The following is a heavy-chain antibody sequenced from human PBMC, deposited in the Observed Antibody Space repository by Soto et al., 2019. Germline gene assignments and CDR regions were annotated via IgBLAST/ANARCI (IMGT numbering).Heavy chain of an antibody. CDR3: VRDPPPDSETVYMDG. J-gene: IGHJ6*02. CDR1: GFTFSDFY. D-gene: IGHD4-17*01. CDR2: IRSSGSLI. Sequence: QVQLVESGGGLVKPGGSLRLSCAASGFTFSDFYMSWVRQAPGKGLEWISYIRSSGSLIYYADSVKGRFTISRDNANNSLDLQMNSLRVEDTAVYYCVRDPPPDSETVYMDGWGQGNTVTVSS. V-gene: IGHV3-11*01.